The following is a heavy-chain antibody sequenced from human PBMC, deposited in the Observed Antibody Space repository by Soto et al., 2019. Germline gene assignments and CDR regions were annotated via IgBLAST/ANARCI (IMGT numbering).Heavy chain of an antibody. Sequence: GGSLRRSCAASGFTFSSYGMHWVRQAPGKGLEWVAVISYDGSNKYYADSVKGRFTISRDNSKNTLYLQMNSLRAEDTAVYYCAHPRGYGVFDAYDIWGQGALVTVSS. CDR2: ISYDGSNK. CDR1: GFTFSSYG. J-gene: IGHJ3*02. CDR3: AHPRGYGVFDAYDI. V-gene: IGHV3-30*03. D-gene: IGHD2-8*01.